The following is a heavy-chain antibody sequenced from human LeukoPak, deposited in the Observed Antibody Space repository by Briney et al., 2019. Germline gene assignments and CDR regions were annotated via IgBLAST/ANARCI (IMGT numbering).Heavy chain of an antibody. CDR2: IYPSEST. CDR1: SGSLSSFY. V-gene: IGHV4-4*07. J-gene: IGHJ4*02. Sequence: SETLSLTCTVSSGSLSSFYWNWIRQPAGKGLEWVGRIYPSESTDYNASLKSRVTMSVDTSKKQFSLKLNSVTAADTAVYYCARSSGHDFDYWGQGILVTVSS. CDR3: ARSSGHDFDY. D-gene: IGHD5-12*01.